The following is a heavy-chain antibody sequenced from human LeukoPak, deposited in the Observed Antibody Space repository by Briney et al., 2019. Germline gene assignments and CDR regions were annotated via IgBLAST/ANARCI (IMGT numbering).Heavy chain of an antibody. CDR1: GGSFSGYY. D-gene: IGHD1-14*01. V-gene: IGHV4-34*01. CDR3: ARGQARSHNTRYYYYGMDV. Sequence: SETLSLACAVYGGSFSGYYWSWIRQPPGKGLEWIGEINHSGSTNYNPSLKSRVTISVDTSKNQFSLKLSSVTAADTAVYYCARGQARSHNTRYYYYGMDVWGQGTTVTVSS. CDR2: INHSGST. J-gene: IGHJ6*02.